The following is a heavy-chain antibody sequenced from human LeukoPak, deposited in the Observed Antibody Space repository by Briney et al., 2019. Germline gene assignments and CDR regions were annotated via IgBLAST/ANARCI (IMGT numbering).Heavy chain of an antibody. CDR2: THYSGST. D-gene: IGHD1-26*01. CDR1: GGSITRYY. V-gene: IGHV4-59*01. CDR3: ARGTDVQWDY. Sequence: ASETLSLTCSVFGGSITRYYWSWIRQPPGKGLEWIGYTHYSGSTNYNPSLKSRVIISVDTSKNQLSLKLSSVTAADTAIYYCARGTDVQWDYWGQGTLVTVSS. J-gene: IGHJ4*02.